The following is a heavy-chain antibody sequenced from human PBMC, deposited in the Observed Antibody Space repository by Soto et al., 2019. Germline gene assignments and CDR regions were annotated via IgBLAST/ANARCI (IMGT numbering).Heavy chain of an antibody. CDR3: ARYLGNFGELSSAWFDP. CDR2: IYTSGST. Sequence: QVQLQESGPGLVKPSETLSLTCTVSGGSISSYYWSWIRQPAGKGLEWIGRIYTSGSTNYNPSLKSRVTMSVDTSKNQFSLTLSSVTAADTAVYYCARYLGNFGELSSAWFDPWGQGTLVTVSS. D-gene: IGHD3-16*02. CDR1: GGSISSYY. V-gene: IGHV4-4*07. J-gene: IGHJ5*02.